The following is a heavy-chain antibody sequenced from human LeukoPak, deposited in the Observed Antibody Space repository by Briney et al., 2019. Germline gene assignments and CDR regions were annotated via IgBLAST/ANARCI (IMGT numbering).Heavy chain of an antibody. D-gene: IGHD5-24*01. J-gene: IGHJ4*02. CDR3: ARDQRSDYNYLPGY. Sequence: ASVGLSCKASGYTFTRCYMHWVRQAPGQGLEWMGMINPSGGSTDYAQNFQGRVTMTRDTSTSTVYMELSSLRSEDTAVYFCARDQRSDYNYLPGYWGQGTLVTVSS. CDR2: INPSGGST. CDR1: GYTFTRCY. V-gene: IGHV1-46*01.